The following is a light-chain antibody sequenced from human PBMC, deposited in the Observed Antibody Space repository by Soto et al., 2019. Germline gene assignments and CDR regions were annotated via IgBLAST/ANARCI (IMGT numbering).Light chain of an antibody. J-gene: IGLJ2*01. CDR1: SSDVGGYNY. CDR3: NSYAGSNIVV. V-gene: IGLV2-8*01. CDR2: EVI. Sequence: QSALTQPPSASGSPGQSVTISCTGTSSDVGGYNYVSWYQQHPGKAPKLMIYEVIKRPPGVPDRFSGSKSGNTASLTVSGLQAEDEADYYCNSYAGSNIVVFGGGTKLTVL.